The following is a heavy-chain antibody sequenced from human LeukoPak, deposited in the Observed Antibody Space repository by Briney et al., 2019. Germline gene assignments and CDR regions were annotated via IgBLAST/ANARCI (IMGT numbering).Heavy chain of an antibody. D-gene: IGHD3-9*01. CDR3: ARILTGYYWDL. J-gene: IGHJ2*01. V-gene: IGHV4-59*12. CDR2: VYYSGST. CDR1: GGSISGYY. Sequence: SETLSLTCTVSGGSISGYYWSWIRQPPGKGLEWIGYVYYSGSTNYNPSLKSRVTMSVDTSKNQFSLKLSSVTAADTAVYYCARILTGYYWDLWGRGTLVTVSS.